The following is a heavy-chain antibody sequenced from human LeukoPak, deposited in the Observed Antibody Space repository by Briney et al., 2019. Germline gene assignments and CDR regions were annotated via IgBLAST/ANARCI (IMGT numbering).Heavy chain of an antibody. CDR2: IKQDETEK. CDR3: ARDLRSSWSPAIDY. J-gene: IGHJ4*02. V-gene: IGHV3-7*01. CDR1: GGSISSSNC. Sequence: PSETLSLTCTVSGGSISSSNCYWGWIRQPPGKGLEWVANIKQDETEKYYVDSVKGRFTISRDNAKNSLYLQMNSLRAEDTAVYYCARDLRSSWSPAIDYWGQGTLVTVSS. D-gene: IGHD6-13*01.